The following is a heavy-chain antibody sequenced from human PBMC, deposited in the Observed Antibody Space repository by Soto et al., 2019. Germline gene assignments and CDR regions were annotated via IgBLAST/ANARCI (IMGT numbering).Heavy chain of an antibody. D-gene: IGHD3-10*01. J-gene: IGHJ5*02. CDR3: ARAVAPYFGTWFDP. CDR2: ISHTGST. V-gene: IGHV4-30-2*01. CDR1: GGSITSGNSYS. Sequence: QLQLQESGSGLVKPSQTLSLTCAVSGGSITSGNSYSWSWIRQPPGKGLEWIGSISHTGSTSYNPSLKSRLTMSVDKSKNQFSLRLSSGTAADMAVYYCARAVAPYFGTWFDPWGQGSLVTVSS.